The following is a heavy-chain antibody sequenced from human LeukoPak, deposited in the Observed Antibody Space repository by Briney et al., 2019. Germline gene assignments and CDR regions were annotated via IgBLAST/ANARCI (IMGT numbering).Heavy chain of an antibody. V-gene: IGHV1-46*01. CDR2: INPSGGST. CDR3: ARDQDVQYCSSTSCPYYY. D-gene: IGHD2-2*01. J-gene: IGHJ4*02. Sequence: ASVKVSCKASGYTFTSYYMHWVRQAPGQGLEWMGIINPSGGSTSYAQKFQGRVTMTRDTSTSTVYMELSSLRSEDTAVYYCARDQDVQYCSSTSCPYYYWGQGTLVTVSS. CDR1: GYTFTSYY.